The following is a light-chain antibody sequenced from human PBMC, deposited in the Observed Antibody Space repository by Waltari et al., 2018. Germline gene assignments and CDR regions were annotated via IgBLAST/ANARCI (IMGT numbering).Light chain of an antibody. J-gene: IGLJ3*02. Sequence: SYELTQPPSVSVYPGQTARITCSGDALSKKYAYWYQQKSGQAPVLVIYEDIKRPTGIPERFSGSSSGTTATLTISGAHVDDEADYYCYSTDFSGHDRVFGGGTKLTIL. CDR1: ALSKKY. CDR3: YSTDFSGHDRV. V-gene: IGLV3-10*01. CDR2: EDI.